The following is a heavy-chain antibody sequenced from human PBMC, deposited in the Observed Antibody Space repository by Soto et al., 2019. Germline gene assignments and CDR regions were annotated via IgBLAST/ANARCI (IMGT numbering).Heavy chain of an antibody. CDR3: ARDSNHCSSTSCYPGAFDI. D-gene: IGHD2-2*01. CDR1: GYTFTGYY. Sequence: ASVKVSCKASGYTFTGYYMHWVRQAPGQGLEWMGWINPNSGGTNYAQKFQGRVTMTRGTSISTAYMELSRLRSDDTAVYYCARDSNHCSSTSCYPGAFDIWGQGTMVTVSS. J-gene: IGHJ3*02. V-gene: IGHV1-2*02. CDR2: INPNSGGT.